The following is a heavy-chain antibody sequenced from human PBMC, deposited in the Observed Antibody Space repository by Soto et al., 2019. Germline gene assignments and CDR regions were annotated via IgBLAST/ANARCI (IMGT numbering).Heavy chain of an antibody. CDR1: GGSISSSNW. Sequence: PSETLSLTCAVSGGSISSSNWWSWVRQPPGKGLEWIGEIYHSGSTNYNPSLKSRVTISVDKSKNQFSLKLSSVTAADTAVYYCARDPRDSSWDYFDYWGQGTLVTVSS. CDR2: IYHSGST. J-gene: IGHJ4*02. V-gene: IGHV4-4*02. D-gene: IGHD3-22*01. CDR3: ARDPRDSSWDYFDY.